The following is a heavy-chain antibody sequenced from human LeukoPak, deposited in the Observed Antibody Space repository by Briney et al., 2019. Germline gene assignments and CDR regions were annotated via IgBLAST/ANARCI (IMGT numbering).Heavy chain of an antibody. V-gene: IGHV3-7*01. CDR3: AREQYNWNYGY. CDR2: IKQDGSEK. D-gene: IGHD1-7*01. CDR1: GFTFSSYW. Sequence: PGGSLRLSCAASGFTFSSYWMSWFRQAPGKGLEWVANIKQDGSEKYYVDSVKGRFTISRDNAKNSLYLQMNSLRAEDTAVYYCAREQYNWNYGYWGQGTLVTVSS. J-gene: IGHJ4*02.